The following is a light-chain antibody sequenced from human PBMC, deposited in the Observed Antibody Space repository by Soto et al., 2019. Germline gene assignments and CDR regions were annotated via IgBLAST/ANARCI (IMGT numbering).Light chain of an antibody. CDR3: QHYNNWPPWT. Sequence: EIVMKQSPATLSVSPGERATLSRRASQSVSSNLAWYQQKPGQAPRLLIYGASTRATGIPARFRGSGSGTEFTLTISSLQSEDFAVYYCQHYNNWPPWTFGQGTKVEIK. V-gene: IGKV3-15*01. CDR1: QSVSSN. J-gene: IGKJ1*01. CDR2: GAS.